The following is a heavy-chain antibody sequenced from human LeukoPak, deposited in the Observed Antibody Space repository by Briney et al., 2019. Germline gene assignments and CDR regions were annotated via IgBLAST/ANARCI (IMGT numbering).Heavy chain of an antibody. V-gene: IGHV3-15*01. Sequence: GGSLRLSCAASGFTLSNAWMSWVRQAPGKGLEWVGRIKSKTDGGTTDYAAPVKGRLTISRDDSKNTLYLQMNSLRTEDTAVYYCTTDGDHGGGWFDPWGQGTLVTVSS. CDR3: TTDGDHGGGWFDP. CDR1: GFTLSNAW. D-gene: IGHD2-21*02. CDR2: IKSKTDGGTT. J-gene: IGHJ5*02.